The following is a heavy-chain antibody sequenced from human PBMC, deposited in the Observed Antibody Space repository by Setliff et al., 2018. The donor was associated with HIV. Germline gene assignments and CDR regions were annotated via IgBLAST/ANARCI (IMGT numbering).Heavy chain of an antibody. V-gene: IGHV1-69*10. CDR1: GGTLSSYA. J-gene: IGHJ6*03. D-gene: IGHD3-22*01. CDR2: IIPILDVT. CDR3: ARAADSYETTNYHFTYYYYMDV. Sequence: GASVKVSCKASGGTLSSYAVSWVRQAPGQGLEWMGGIIPILDVTTSAQKFQGRLTITADTSTSTAYMELSSLRSEDTAVYYCARAADSYETTNYHFTYYYYMDVWGKGTTVTVSS.